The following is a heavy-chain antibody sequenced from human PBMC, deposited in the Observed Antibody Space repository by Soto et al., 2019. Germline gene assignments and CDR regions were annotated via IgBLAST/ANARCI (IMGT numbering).Heavy chain of an antibody. CDR1: GYTFTSYG. D-gene: IGHD6-19*01. Sequence: ASVKVSCKASGYTFTSYGISWVRQAPGQGLEWMGWISAYNGNTNYAQKLQGRVTMTTDTSTSTAYMELSSLRSDDTAMYYCARHQLRGGIAVAGNAFDIWGQGTMVTVSS. CDR3: ARHQLRGGIAVAGNAFDI. CDR2: ISAYNGNT. J-gene: IGHJ3*02. V-gene: IGHV1-18*01.